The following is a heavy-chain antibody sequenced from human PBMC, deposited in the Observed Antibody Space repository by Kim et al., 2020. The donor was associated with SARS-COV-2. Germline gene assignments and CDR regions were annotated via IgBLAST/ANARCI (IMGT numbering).Heavy chain of an antibody. J-gene: IGHJ6*01. CDR2: INWNGAGT. V-gene: IGHV3-20*04. Sequence: GGSLRLSCAASGFTFDDYGMSWVRQAPGKGLEWVSGINWNGAGTAYAYSVKGLFIISRDNAKNLLYLQINSRTADDAAFYYCTIVEVGSACVYWCQGTTV. D-gene: IGHD1-26*01. CDR3: TIVEVGSACVY. CDR1: GFTFDDYG.